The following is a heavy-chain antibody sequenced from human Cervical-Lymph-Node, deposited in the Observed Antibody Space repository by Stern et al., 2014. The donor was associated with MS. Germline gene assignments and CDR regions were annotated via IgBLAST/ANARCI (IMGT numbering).Heavy chain of an antibody. CDR3: ARDFVDTAMITRSDYLDS. CDR1: GYTLTNYP. CDR2: INTNTGNS. Sequence: QVQLGQSGSELKEPGASVKGSCKASGYTLTNYPMNWVRQAPGQGLEWMGWINTNTGNSTYAQGFTGRFVFSLDTSVSTAYLHISSLKAEDTAVYYCARDFVDTAMITRSDYLDSWGQGTLVTVSS. J-gene: IGHJ4*02. V-gene: IGHV7-4-1*02. D-gene: IGHD5-18*01.